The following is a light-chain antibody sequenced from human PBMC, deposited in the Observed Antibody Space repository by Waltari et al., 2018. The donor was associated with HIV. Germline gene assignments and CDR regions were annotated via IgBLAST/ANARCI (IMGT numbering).Light chain of an antibody. Sequence: DIVMTQSPDSLAVSLGERATINCKSSQSILYSSSNKNYLAWYQQKAGQPPKLLISWASTRESVVPDRFSGSGSATDFTLTISSLQAEDVAIYYCQQYYSTPSITFGQGTRLEIK. CDR2: WAS. CDR3: QQYYSTPSIT. J-gene: IGKJ5*01. V-gene: IGKV4-1*01. CDR1: QSILYSSSNKNY.